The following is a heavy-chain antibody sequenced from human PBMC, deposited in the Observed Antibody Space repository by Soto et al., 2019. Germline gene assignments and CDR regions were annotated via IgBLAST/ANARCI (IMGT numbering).Heavy chain of an antibody. V-gene: IGHV3-13*05. J-gene: IGHJ6*02. CDR1: GFTFRNYD. Sequence: EVQLVESGGGLVQPGGSLRLSCEASGFTFRNYDMHWVRQGTGKGLEGVSGISAAGDPDYADSVEGRFTISRENAQNSFFLQMNSLRVGDTAVYYCARTDRDFYGVDVWGQGTTVIVSS. CDR2: ISAAGDP. CDR3: ARTDRDFYGVDV.